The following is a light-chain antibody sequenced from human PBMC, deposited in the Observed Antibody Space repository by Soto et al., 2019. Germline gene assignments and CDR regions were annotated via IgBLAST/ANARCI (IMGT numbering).Light chain of an antibody. CDR2: DVS. J-gene: IGLJ1*01. Sequence: QSVLTQPASVSGSPGQSINISCTGTSSDVGGYNYVSWYQQHPGKAPKLMIYDVSNRPSGVSNRFSGSKSGNTASLTISGLQAQDEADYYCSSYTSSSTYVFGTGTKVNVL. CDR1: SSDVGGYNY. V-gene: IGLV2-14*01. CDR3: SSYTSSSTYV.